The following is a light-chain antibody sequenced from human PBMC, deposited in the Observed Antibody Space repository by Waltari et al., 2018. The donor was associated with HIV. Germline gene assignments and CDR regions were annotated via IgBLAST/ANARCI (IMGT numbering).Light chain of an antibody. CDR3: AAWDDTLSGWV. V-gene: IGLV1-47*01. Sequence: QSVLTQPPSASGTPGQRVTIPCSGRSANLGNTVYRYQQLPGAAPKVVIYRDNQRPSGVPDRFSGSRSGTSASLDVSGLRSEDEATYFCAAWDDTLSGWVFGGGTKLTVL. CDR1: SANLGNT. J-gene: IGLJ3*02. CDR2: RDN.